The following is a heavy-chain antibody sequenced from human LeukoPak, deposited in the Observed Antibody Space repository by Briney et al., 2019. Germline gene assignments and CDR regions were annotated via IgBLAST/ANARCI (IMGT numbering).Heavy chain of an antibody. Sequence: GGSLRLSCAASGFTFSSYAMHWVHQAPGKGLEWVAVISYDGSNKYYADSVKGRFTISRDNSKNTLYLQMNSLRAEDTAVYYCARDRVMEYGMDVWGQGTTVTVSS. CDR1: GFTFSSYA. CDR2: ISYDGSNK. V-gene: IGHV3-30*04. D-gene: IGHD2-8*01. J-gene: IGHJ6*02. CDR3: ARDRVMEYGMDV.